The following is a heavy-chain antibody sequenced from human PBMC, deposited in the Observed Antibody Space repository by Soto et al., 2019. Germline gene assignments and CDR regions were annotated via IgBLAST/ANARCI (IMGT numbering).Heavy chain of an antibody. CDR1: GGSISSYY. Sequence: SETLSLTCTVSGGSISSYYWSWIRQPPGKGLEWIGYIYCSGSTNYNPSLKSRVTISVDTSKNQFSLKLSSVTAADTAVYYCAREKVNSSGWRLQGRDAFDIWGQGTMVTVSS. V-gene: IGHV4-59*01. J-gene: IGHJ3*02. CDR2: IYCSGST. CDR3: AREKVNSSGWRLQGRDAFDI. D-gene: IGHD6-19*01.